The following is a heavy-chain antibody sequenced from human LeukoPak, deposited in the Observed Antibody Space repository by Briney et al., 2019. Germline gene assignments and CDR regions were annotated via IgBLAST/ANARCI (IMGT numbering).Heavy chain of an antibody. J-gene: IGHJ4*02. Sequence: GASVKVSCKASGYTFTGYYMHWVRQAPGQGLEWMGWISAYNGNTNYAQKLQGRVTMTTDTSTSTAYMELRSLRSDDTAVYYCARDSSGWYFDYWGQGTLVTVSS. D-gene: IGHD6-19*01. V-gene: IGHV1-18*04. CDR2: ISAYNGNT. CDR3: ARDSSGWYFDY. CDR1: GYTFTGYY.